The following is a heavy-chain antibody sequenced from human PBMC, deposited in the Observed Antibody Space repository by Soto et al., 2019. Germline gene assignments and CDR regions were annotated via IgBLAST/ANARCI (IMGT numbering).Heavy chain of an antibody. Sequence: QVQLVESGGGVVQPGRSLRLSCAASGFTFSSYGMHWVRQAPGKGLEWVAVISYDGSNKYYADSVKGRFTISRDNSKNTLYLQMNSLRAEDTAVYYCAKDSIGIVVVVAATHGMDVW. CDR3: AKDSIGIVVVVAATHGMDV. D-gene: IGHD2-15*01. CDR2: ISYDGSNK. J-gene: IGHJ6*01. CDR1: GFTFSSYG. V-gene: IGHV3-30*18.